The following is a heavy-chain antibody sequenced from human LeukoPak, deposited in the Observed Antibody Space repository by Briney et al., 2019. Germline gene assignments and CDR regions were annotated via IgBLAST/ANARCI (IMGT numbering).Heavy chain of an antibody. D-gene: IGHD3-10*01. CDR1: GYTLTELS. J-gene: IGHJ5*02. Sequence: SVKVSCKVSGYTLTELSMQWVRQAPGKGLEWMGGFDPEEGETIYAQKFQGRATMTADTSTDTAYMELSSLRSEDTAVYYCARPLVGGSGISWFDPWGQGTLVTVSS. CDR3: ARPLVGGSGISWFDP. CDR2: FDPEEGET. V-gene: IGHV1-24*01.